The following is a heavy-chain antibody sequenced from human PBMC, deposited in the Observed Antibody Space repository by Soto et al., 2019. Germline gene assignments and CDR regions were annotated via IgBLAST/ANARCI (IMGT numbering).Heavy chain of an antibody. CDR2: IIPIFGPA. Sequence: QVHLVQSGAEVKKPGSSVKVSCKASGGTFNTFAISWVRQAPGQGLEWIGGIIPIFGPANHAQKFQGRVTITADKSTNTAYLEVNSLTSEDTAVYYCARAAKRYFDYWGQGTLVTVSS. J-gene: IGHJ4*02. CDR3: ARAAKRYFDY. V-gene: IGHV1-69*06. CDR1: GGTFNTFA.